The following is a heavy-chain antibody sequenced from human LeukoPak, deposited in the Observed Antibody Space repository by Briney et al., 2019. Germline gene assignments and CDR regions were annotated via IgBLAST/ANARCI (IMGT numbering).Heavy chain of an antibody. CDR2: IFGSGGST. V-gene: IGHV3-23*01. J-gene: IGHJ5*02. D-gene: IGHD4-23*01. Sequence: TGGSLRLSCAASGFTFSSYAMYWVRQAPGKGLEWVSGIFGSGGSTHYADSVKGRFTSSRDTSKNTVYLQMNSLRPEDTAVYYCARDDYGGNSAWGQGTLVTVSS. CDR3: ARDDYGGNSA. CDR1: GFTFSSYA.